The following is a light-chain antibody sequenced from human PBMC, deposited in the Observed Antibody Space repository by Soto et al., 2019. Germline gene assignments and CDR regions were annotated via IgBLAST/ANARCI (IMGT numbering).Light chain of an antibody. V-gene: IGLV1-47*01. CDR3: AGWDDSLNGWV. J-gene: IGLJ3*02. CDR2: RTD. Sequence: QSVLTQPPSASGTPGQRVTISCSGSTSNIGSNYVYWYQQLPGTAPRLLIFRTDQRPSGVPDRFSASKSGTSASLAIRGLRSEDEADYHGAGWDDSLNGWVFGGGTKVTVL. CDR1: TSNIGSNY.